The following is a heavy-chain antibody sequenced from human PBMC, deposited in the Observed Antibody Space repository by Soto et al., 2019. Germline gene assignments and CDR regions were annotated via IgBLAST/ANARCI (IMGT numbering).Heavy chain of an antibody. CDR3: ARPLDYYYYAMDA. J-gene: IGHJ6*02. Sequence: ASVKVSCKASGYTFSSFGIIWVRQAPGQGLEWMGWISAYNGNTNYAQKFQGRVTMTTDTSTSSAYMELRSLGSDATAVYYCARPLDYYYYAMDAWGQGTTVTVSS. V-gene: IGHV1-18*01. CDR1: GYTFSSFG. CDR2: ISAYNGNT.